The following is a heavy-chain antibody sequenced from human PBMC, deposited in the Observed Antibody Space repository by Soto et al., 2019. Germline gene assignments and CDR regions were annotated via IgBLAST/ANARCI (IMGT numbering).Heavy chain of an antibody. CDR1: GAPVNSGTYH. Sequence: SETLSLTCTVSGAPVNSGTYHWSWIRQLPGQGLEWIGYITRSPFYNPSLKGRFTISLDTSRNQFSLDLTSVTAADTDVYYCENLIAGASGRRYCGQGTLVTVSA. CDR3: ENLIAGASGRRY. D-gene: IGHD1-26*01. V-gene: IGHV4-31*03. CDR2: ITRSP. J-gene: IGHJ4*02.